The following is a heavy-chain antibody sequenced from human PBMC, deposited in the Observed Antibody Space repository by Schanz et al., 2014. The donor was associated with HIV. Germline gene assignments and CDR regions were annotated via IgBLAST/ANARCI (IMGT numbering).Heavy chain of an antibody. CDR2: ISATGGST. CDR3: VKAYSSGFSGAGS. J-gene: IGHJ5*02. Sequence: VQLLESGGGLVQAGGSLRLSCAASGFTFKSYAMSWVRQAPGKGLEWVSAISATGGSTYYADSVKGRFTISRDNSRNALYLHMNSLRADDTAIYYCVKAYSSGFSGAGSWGQGALVTVSS. CDR1: GFTFKSYA. D-gene: IGHD5-18*01. V-gene: IGHV3-23*01.